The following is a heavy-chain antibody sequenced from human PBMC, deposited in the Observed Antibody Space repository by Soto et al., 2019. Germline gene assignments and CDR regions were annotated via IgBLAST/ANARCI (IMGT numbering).Heavy chain of an antibody. J-gene: IGHJ4*02. V-gene: IGHV4-31*03. CDR1: GGSISSGGYY. CDR2: IYYSGST. D-gene: IGHD3-9*01. CDR3: SIYDISTCSSLDY. Sequence: QVQLQESGPGLVKPSQTLSLTCTVSGGSISSGGYYWSWIRQHPGKGLEWIGYIYYSGSTYYNPSLKCRVTISADTSKNQFSLKLSSLTAADKAVYYSSIYDISTCSSLDYWGQGTLVTVSS.